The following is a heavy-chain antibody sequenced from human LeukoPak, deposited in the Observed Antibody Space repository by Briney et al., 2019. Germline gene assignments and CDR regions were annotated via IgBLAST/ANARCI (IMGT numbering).Heavy chain of an antibody. CDR2: INPNSGGT. CDR3: ARSERYYYDSSGSDYFDY. CDR1: GYTFTGYC. D-gene: IGHD3-22*01. Sequence: GASVKVSCKASGYTFTGYCMHWVRQAPGQGLEWMGWINPNSGGTNYAQKFQGRVTMTRDTSISTAYMELNRLRSDDTAVYYCARSERYYYDSSGSDYFDYWGQGTLVTVSS. J-gene: IGHJ4*02. V-gene: IGHV1-2*02.